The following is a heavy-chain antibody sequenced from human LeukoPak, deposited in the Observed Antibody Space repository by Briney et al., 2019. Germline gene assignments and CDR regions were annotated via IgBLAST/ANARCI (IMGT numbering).Heavy chain of an antibody. CDR3: ARWYTGSSGYYCDY. D-gene: IGHD3-22*01. CDR1: GYTFTSYG. Sequence: GASVKVSCKASGYTFTSYGISWVRQAPGQGLEGMGWISAYNGNTNYAQKLQGRVTMTTDTSTSTAYMELRSLRSDDTAVYYCARWYTGSSGYYCDYWGQGTLVTVSS. CDR2: ISAYNGNT. V-gene: IGHV1-18*01. J-gene: IGHJ4*02.